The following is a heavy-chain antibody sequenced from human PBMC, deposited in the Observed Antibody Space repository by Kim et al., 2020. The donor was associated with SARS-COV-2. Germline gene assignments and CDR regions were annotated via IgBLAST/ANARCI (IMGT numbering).Heavy chain of an antibody. CDR3: ARDFVPFY. Sequence: DAGTFYTGSVRGRFTISRDNSKNTVYLQMNSLRVEDTAVYYCARDFVPFYWGQGTLVTVSS. CDR2: DAGT. D-gene: IGHD6-6*01. V-gene: IGHV3-66*01. J-gene: IGHJ4*02.